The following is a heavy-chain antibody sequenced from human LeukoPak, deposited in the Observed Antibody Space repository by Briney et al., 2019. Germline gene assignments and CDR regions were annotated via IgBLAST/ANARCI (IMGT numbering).Heavy chain of an antibody. D-gene: IGHD3-16*01. CDR1: GGSISSSSYY. J-gene: IGHJ4*02. Sequence: PSETLSLTCTVSGGSISSSSYYWGWIRQPPGKGLEWIGSIYHSGSIYTNPSLKSRVIISVDTSKNQFSLRLSSVTAADTAVYYCARTRYIYDHQDYWGQGTLVTVSS. CDR2: IYHSGSI. CDR3: ARTRYIYDHQDY. V-gene: IGHV4-39*07.